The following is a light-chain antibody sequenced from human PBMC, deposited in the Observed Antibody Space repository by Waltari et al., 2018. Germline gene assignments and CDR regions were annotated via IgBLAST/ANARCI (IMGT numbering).Light chain of an antibody. J-gene: IGLJ1*01. CDR1: STKVGGYNL. Sequence: QSALTQPAPVSGSPGQAITISCTGTSTKVGGYNLVSWSRQYPGKAPELMIFGVPERPSGISNRLSGSKSGNTATLTISGLQAEDEADYYCLSYSGRSDYVFGTGTRV. CDR2: GVP. V-gene: IGLV2-23*02. CDR3: LSYSGRSDYV.